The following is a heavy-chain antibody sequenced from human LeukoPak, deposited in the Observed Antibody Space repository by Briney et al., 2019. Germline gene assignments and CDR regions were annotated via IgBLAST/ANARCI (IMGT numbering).Heavy chain of an antibody. CDR1: GFTFSSYS. CDR2: ISSSSSYI. J-gene: IGHJ6*02. CDR3: ATASTIVVVPAAIFDYYYYGMDV. Sequence: GGSLRLSCAASGFTFSSYSMNWVRQAPGKGLEWVSSISSSSSYIYYADSVKGRFTISRDNAKNSLYLQMNSLRAEDTAVYYCATASTIVVVPAAIFDYYYYGMDVWGQGTTVTVSS. V-gene: IGHV3-21*01. D-gene: IGHD2-2*02.